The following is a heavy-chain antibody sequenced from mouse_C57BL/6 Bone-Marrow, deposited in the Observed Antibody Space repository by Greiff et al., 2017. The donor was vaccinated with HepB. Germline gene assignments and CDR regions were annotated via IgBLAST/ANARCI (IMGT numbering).Heavy chain of an antibody. D-gene: IGHD1-1*01. CDR3: ARYYYGSSPSYWYFDV. J-gene: IGHJ1*03. V-gene: IGHV3-3*01. CDR1: GFSINSDCY. Sequence: EVHLVESGPSLVRPSQTLSLTCTVTGFSINSDCYWIWIRQFPGNKLEYIGYTFYSGITYYNPSLESRTYITRDTSKNQFSLKLSSVTTEDTATYDGARYYYGSSPSYWYFDVWGTGTTVTVSS. CDR2: TFYSGIT.